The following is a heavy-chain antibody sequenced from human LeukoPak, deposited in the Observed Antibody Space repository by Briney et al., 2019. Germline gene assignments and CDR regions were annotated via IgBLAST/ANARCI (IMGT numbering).Heavy chain of an antibody. CDR3: ARQDYDILTGYRMSGDYYGMDV. D-gene: IGHD3-9*01. CDR2: ISSSSSYI. Sequence: PGGSLRLSCAASGFTFSSYSMNWVRQAPGKGLEWVSSISSSSSYIYYADSVKGRFTISRDNAKNSLYLQMNSLRAEDTAVYYCARQDYDILTGYRMSGDYYGMDVWGQGTTVTVSS. J-gene: IGHJ6*02. CDR1: GFTFSSYS. V-gene: IGHV3-21*01.